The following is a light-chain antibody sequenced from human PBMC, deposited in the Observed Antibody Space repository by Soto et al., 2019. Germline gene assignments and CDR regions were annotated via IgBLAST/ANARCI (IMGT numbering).Light chain of an antibody. CDR1: HSVSSSY. J-gene: IGKJ5*01. CDR3: QQYGSSSIT. CDR2: GAS. Sequence: EIVVTQSPGTLSLSQGERATLSCRASHSVSSSYLAWYQQKPGQAPRLLIYGASSRATGIPDRFSGSGSGTDFTLTISRLEPEDFAVYYCQQYGSSSITFGQGTLLEIK. V-gene: IGKV3-20*01.